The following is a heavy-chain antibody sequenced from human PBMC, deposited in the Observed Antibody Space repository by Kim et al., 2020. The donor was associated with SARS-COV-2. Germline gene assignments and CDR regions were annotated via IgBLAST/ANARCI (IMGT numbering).Heavy chain of an antibody. D-gene: IGHD3-9*01. V-gene: IGHV4-30-2*01. CDR3: ASTKDTYYDILTGLFVEYYFDY. J-gene: IGHJ4*02. CDR1: GGSISSGGYS. Sequence: SETLSLTCAVSGGSISSGGYSWSWIRQPPGKGLEWIGYIYHSGSTYYNPSLKSRVTISVDRSKNQFSLKLSSVTAADTAVYYCASTKDTYYDILTGLFVEYYFDYWGQGTLVTVSS. CDR2: IYHSGST.